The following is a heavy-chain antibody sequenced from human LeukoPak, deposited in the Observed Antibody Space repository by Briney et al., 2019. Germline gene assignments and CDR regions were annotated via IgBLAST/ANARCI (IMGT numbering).Heavy chain of an antibody. Sequence: PGGSLRLSCAASGFTFSNYSMHWVRQTPGEGLEWVAVIWYDGSKKYYADSVKGRFTISRDDSKKKICLQMNSLRAEDTAVYYCAKGGAVRDYYYYMDVWGKGITVTVSS. V-gene: IGHV3-33*06. CDR2: IWYDGSKK. D-gene: IGHD4-23*01. J-gene: IGHJ6*03. CDR1: GFTFSNYS. CDR3: AKGGAVRDYYYYMDV.